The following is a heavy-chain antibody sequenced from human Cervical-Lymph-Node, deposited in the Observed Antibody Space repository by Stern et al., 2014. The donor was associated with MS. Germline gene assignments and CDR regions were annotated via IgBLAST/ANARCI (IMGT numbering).Heavy chain of an antibody. J-gene: IGHJ4*02. Sequence: EVQLVESGGGVVQPGRSLRLFCAASGFTFSSYGMHWVRQAPGKGLEWLANINQDGSEKYCVDSVKGRFTISRDNAKNSLYLQMNSLRAEDTAVYYCARGWGSWGQGTLVTVSS. CDR3: ARGWGS. CDR1: GFTFSSYG. V-gene: IGHV3-7*01. CDR2: INQDGSEK. D-gene: IGHD3-16*01.